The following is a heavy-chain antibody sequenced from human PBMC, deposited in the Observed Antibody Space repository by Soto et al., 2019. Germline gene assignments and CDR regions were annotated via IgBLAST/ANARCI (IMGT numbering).Heavy chain of an antibody. CDR1: GGNFNTYP. Sequence: QVQLEQSGAEVKRPGSSVKVSCKTSGGNFNTYPISWVRQAPGHRLEWMGKIIPIFGTPDYAQKFQGRGTINAHEATTTVYMELRSLKSDDSAVYYCARDSRLWGSTGWKRENLFDIWGQGTMVTVSS. V-gene: IGHV1-69*18. CDR2: IIPIFGTP. J-gene: IGHJ3*02. D-gene: IGHD3-16*01. CDR3: ARDSRLWGSTGWKRENLFDI.